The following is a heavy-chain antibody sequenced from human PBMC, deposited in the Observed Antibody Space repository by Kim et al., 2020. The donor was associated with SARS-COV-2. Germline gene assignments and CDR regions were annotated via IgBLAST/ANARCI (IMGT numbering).Heavy chain of an antibody. CDR1: GFTFSSYA. CDR3: AKAYYGGKGYGMDV. CDR2: ISGSGGST. J-gene: IGHJ6*02. Sequence: GGSLRLSCAASGFTFSSYAMSWVRQAPGKGLEWVSAISGSGGSTYYADSVKGRFTISRDNSKNTLYLQMNSLRAEDTAVYYCAKAYYGGKGYGMDVWGQGPTVTVSS. V-gene: IGHV3-23*01. D-gene: IGHD4-17*01.